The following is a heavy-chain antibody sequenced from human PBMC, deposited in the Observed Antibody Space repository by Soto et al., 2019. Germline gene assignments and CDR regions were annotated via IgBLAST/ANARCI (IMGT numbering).Heavy chain of an antibody. CDR2: TYYRSKWYN. CDR1: GDSVSSNNAA. Sequence: QVQLQQSGPGLVKPSQTLSLTCVISGDSVSSNNAAWNWIRQSPSRGLEWLGRTYYRSKWYNDSXVSVKSRIDIXXDXSXSQFSLQLNSVSPEDTAMYYCARESYGSGSYDGMDVWGQGTTVTVSS. CDR3: ARESYGSGSYDGMDV. D-gene: IGHD3-10*01. V-gene: IGHV6-1*01. J-gene: IGHJ6*02.